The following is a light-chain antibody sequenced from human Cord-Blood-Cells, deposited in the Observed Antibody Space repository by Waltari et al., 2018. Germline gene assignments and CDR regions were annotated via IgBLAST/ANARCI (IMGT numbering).Light chain of an antibody. J-gene: IGKJ1*01. Sequence: EIVLTQSPGTLSLSPGERATLSCRASQSVSSSYLAWYQQQPGQTPSLLIYGASSRATGIPDRLSGSGAGTDFTLTISRLEPEDFSVYYCQQYGSTHRTFGQGTKVEIK. CDR2: GAS. CDR3: QQYGSTHRT. V-gene: IGKV3-20*01. CDR1: QSVSSSY.